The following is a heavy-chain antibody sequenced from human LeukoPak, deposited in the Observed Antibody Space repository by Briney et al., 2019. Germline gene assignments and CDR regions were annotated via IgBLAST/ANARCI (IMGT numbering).Heavy chain of an antibody. Sequence: GGSLRLSCAASGFTFSSYAMSWVRQAPGKGLEWVSAISGSGGSTYYADSVKGRFTISRDNSKNTLYLQMNSLRAEDTAAYYCAKVPVYGSGSYYNPYYFDYWGQGTLVTVSS. CDR1: GFTFSSYA. V-gene: IGHV3-23*01. J-gene: IGHJ4*02. CDR2: ISGSGGST. CDR3: AKVPVYGSGSYYNPYYFDY. D-gene: IGHD3-10*01.